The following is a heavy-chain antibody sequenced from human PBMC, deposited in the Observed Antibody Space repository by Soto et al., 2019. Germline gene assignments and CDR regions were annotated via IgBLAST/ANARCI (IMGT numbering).Heavy chain of an antibody. V-gene: IGHV3-48*01. CDR2: ISSSSSTI. D-gene: IGHD3-9*01. Sequence: GGSLRLSCAASGFTFSSYSMNWVRQAPGKGLEWVSLISSSSSTIYYADSVKGRFTISRDNAKNSLYLQMNSLRAEDTAVYYCASITLSPRTIDAFDIWGQGTMVTVSS. CDR3: ASITLSPRTIDAFDI. J-gene: IGHJ3*02. CDR1: GFTFSSYS.